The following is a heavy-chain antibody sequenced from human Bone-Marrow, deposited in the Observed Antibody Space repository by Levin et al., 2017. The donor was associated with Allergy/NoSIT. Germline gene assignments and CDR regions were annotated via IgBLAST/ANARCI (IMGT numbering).Heavy chain of an antibody. D-gene: IGHD3-16*01. Sequence: SETLSLTCTVSGGSINTGGYHWTWMRQHPGRGLEWIGYIFFSGSTSYNPSLRSRLSISLDTSRNQFSLNLRSVTAADTAVYYCAREVLTSLGGPIHSFDVWGQGTTVTVSS. CDR3: AREVLTSLGGPIHSFDV. J-gene: IGHJ3*01. CDR2: IFFSGST. CDR1: GGSINTGGYH. V-gene: IGHV4-31*03.